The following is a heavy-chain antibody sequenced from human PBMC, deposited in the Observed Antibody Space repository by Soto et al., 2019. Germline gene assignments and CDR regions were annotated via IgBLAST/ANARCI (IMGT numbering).Heavy chain of an antibody. CDR3: ARDLIYSGSGSFDY. D-gene: IGHD3-10*01. CDR1: GFTFSSYG. J-gene: IGHJ4*02. Sequence: QVHLVESGGGVVQPGRSLRLSCSASGFTFSSYGMHWVRQAPGKGLEWVALIWYDGGNKDYADSVKGRFTISRDNSKSTLFLQMNRLRVEDTAVYYCARDLIYSGSGSFDYWGQGTLVTVSA. CDR2: IWYDGGNK. V-gene: IGHV3-33*01.